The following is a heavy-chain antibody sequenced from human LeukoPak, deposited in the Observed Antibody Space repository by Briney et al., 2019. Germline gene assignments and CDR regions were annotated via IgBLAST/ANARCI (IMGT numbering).Heavy chain of an antibody. V-gene: IGHV4-34*01. Sequence: PSETLSLTCAVYGGSFSGYYWSWIRQPPGKGLEWIGETNHSGSTNYNPSLKSRVTISVDTSKNQFSLKLSSVTAADTAVYYCARVRVPAAKRNWFDPWGQGTLVTVSS. CDR3: ARVRVPAAKRNWFDP. D-gene: IGHD2-2*01. CDR2: TNHSGST. J-gene: IGHJ5*02. CDR1: GGSFSGYY.